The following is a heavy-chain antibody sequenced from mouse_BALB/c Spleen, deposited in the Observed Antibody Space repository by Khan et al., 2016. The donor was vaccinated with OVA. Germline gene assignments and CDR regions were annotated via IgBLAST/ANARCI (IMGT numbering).Heavy chain of an antibody. CDR1: GYTFTDYV. D-gene: IGHD1-3*01. CDR3: GRGSGEYRFAY. CDR2: ISTYYGDT. Sequence: QVQLKQSGAELVRPGVSVKISCKGSGYTFTDYVMHWVKQSHAKSLEWIGVISTYYGDTTHNQKFKGKATMTVNKSSSTAYMDFARLTAEDSAIYSGGRGSGEYRFAYWGQGTLVTVSA. V-gene: IGHV1S137*01. J-gene: IGHJ3*01.